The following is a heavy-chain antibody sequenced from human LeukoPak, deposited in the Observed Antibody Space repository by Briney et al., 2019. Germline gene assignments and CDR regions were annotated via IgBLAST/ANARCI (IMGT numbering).Heavy chain of an antibody. D-gene: IGHD3-10*01. CDR2: ISYDGSNK. CDR3: ARGGSYYASGSYFACDM. J-gene: IGHJ3*02. V-gene: IGHV3-30*05. CDR1: GFTFSNYD. Sequence: GGALRLSCAASGFTFSNYDMHWVRQPPGKGVEGVGVISYDGSNKYYAHSLKGRFTLSRDNSQHALYLQMNDLRAHGTAVYYCARGGSYYASGSYFACDMWGQGPMDSVS.